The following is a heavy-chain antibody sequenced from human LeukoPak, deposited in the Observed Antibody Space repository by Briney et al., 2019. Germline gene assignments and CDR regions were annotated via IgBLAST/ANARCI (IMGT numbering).Heavy chain of an antibody. CDR3: ARGIWFGEGYYFYVDV. CDR2: IYYSGST. V-gene: IGHV4-39*07. J-gene: IGHJ6*03. Sequence: SETLSLTCTVSGGSISSSSYYWGWIRQPPGKGLEWIGSIYYSGSTYYNPSLKSRVTISVDTSKNQFSLKPSSVTAADTAVYYCARGIWFGEGYYFYVDVWGKGTTVTISS. D-gene: IGHD3-10*01. CDR1: GGSISSSSYY.